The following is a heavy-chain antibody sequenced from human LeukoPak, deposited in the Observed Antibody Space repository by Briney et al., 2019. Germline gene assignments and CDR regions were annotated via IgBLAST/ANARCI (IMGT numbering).Heavy chain of an antibody. CDR1: GYSFASYS. D-gene: IGHD6-6*01. J-gene: IGHJ4*02. V-gene: IGHV5-51*01. Sequence: GESLKISCKGSGYSFASYSIGWVRQMPGKGLEWMGIIYPDGSDPRYSPSFQGQVTISADKSISTAYLQCSSLKASDTAMYYCARHQQSSIAARNWGQGTLVTVSS. CDR2: IYPDGSDP. CDR3: ARHQQSSIAARN.